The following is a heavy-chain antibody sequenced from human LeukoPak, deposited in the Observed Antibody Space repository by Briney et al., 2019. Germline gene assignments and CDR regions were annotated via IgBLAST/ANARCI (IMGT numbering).Heavy chain of an antibody. J-gene: IGHJ6*02. V-gene: IGHV4-59*01. CDR1: GGSISSYY. Sequence: PSETLSLTCTVSGGSISSYYWSWIRQPPGKGLEWIGYIYYSGSTNYNPSLKSRVTISVDTSKNQFSLKLSSMTAADTAVYYCARDSPIAYYDFWSGYSPGMDVWGQGTTVTVSS. CDR3: ARDSPIAYYDFWSGYSPGMDV. CDR2: IYYSGST. D-gene: IGHD3-3*01.